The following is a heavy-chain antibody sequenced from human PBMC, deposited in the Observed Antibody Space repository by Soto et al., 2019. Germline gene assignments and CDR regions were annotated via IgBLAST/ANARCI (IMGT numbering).Heavy chain of an antibody. Sequence: EVQLVESGGGLVQPGRSLRLSCAASGFTFDDYAMHWVRQAPGKGLEWVSGISWNSGSIGYADSVKGRFTISRDNAKNFLYLQMNSLRAEDTALYYCAKDTAYGDYSGARDAFDIWGQGTMVTVSS. CDR1: GFTFDDYA. CDR2: ISWNSGSI. J-gene: IGHJ3*02. CDR3: AKDTAYGDYSGARDAFDI. V-gene: IGHV3-9*01. D-gene: IGHD4-17*01.